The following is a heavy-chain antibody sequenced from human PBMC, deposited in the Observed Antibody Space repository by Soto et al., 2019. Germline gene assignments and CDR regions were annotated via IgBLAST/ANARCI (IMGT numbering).Heavy chain of an antibody. CDR2: IKQDGSEK. CDR1: GFTFSTYW. V-gene: IGHV3-7*03. CDR3: AIARNFNPYFDG. J-gene: IGHJ4*02. D-gene: IGHD1-7*01. Sequence: GGSLRLSCVVSGFTFSTYWMSWVRQAPGKGLEWVANIKQDGSEKYYVDSVKGRFTVSRDNAKNSLYLQMNNLRAEDTAVYYGAIARNFNPYFDGWGQGTLVTVSA.